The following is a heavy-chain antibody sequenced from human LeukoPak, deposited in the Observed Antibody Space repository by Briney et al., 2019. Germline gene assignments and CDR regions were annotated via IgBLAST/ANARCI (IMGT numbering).Heavy chain of an antibody. CDR3: ARDGGGHYYDSGGYYYWVAFDI. CDR1: GFTFSSYA. V-gene: IGHV3-23*01. J-gene: IGHJ3*02. Sequence: GGSLRLSCAASGFTFSSYAMSWVRQAPGKGLEWVSAISGSGGSTYYADSVKGRFTISRDNAKNSLYLQMNSLRAEDTAVYYCARDGGGHYYDSGGYYYWVAFDIWGQGTMVTVSS. CDR2: ISGSGGST. D-gene: IGHD3-22*01.